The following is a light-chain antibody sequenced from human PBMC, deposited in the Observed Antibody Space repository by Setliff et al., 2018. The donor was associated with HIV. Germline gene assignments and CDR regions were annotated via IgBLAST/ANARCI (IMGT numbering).Light chain of an antibody. CDR1: RSNIGDNL. CDR3: AAWDDSLNGVV. Sequence: QSVLTQPPSASGTPGQRVIIPCSGRRSNIGDNLVNWYQQLPGTAPKLLIQRNNQRPSGVSDRFSGSKAGTSAYLAISGLQFEDEADYYCAAWDDSLNGVVFGGGTQLTV. V-gene: IGLV1-44*01. J-gene: IGLJ2*01. CDR2: RNN.